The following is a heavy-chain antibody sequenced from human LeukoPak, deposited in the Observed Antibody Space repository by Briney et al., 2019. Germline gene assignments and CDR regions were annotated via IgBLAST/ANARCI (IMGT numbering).Heavy chain of an antibody. J-gene: IGHJ4*02. CDR1: GGSISHYY. D-gene: IGHD1-26*01. V-gene: IGHV4-59*01. CDR3: ASHPSGSYGQVDC. CDR2: IYYSGST. Sequence: PSETLSLTCTVSGGSISHYYWSWIRQPPGKGLEWIGYIYYSGSTNYNPSLKSRVTISLDTSKNQFSLKLSSVTAADTAVYYCASHPSGSYGQVDCWGQGTLATVSS.